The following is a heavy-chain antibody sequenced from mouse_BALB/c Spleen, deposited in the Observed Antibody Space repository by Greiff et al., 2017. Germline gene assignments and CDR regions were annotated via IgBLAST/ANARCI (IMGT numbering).Heavy chain of an antibody. V-gene: IGHV1-63*02. Sequence: QVQLQQSGAELVRPGTSVKISCKASGYTFTNYWLGWVKQRPGHGLEWIGDIYPGGGYTNYNEKFKGKATLTADTSSSTAYMQLSSLTSEASAVYFCGRITMVTKYYFDYWGQGTTLTVSS. D-gene: IGHD2-2*01. CDR2: IYPGGGYT. CDR1: GYTFTNYW. CDR3: GRITMVTKYYFDY. J-gene: IGHJ2*01.